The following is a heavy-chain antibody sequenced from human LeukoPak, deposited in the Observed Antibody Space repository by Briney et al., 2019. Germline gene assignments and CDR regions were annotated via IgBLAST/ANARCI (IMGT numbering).Heavy chain of an antibody. CDR2: ISSSSSYI. D-gene: IGHD2-15*01. Sequence: GGSLRLSCAASGFTFSSYSMNWVRQAPGKGLEWVSSISSSSSYIYYADSVKGRFTISRDNAKSSLYLQMNSLRAEDTAVYYCARVVLGGAAFLDYWGQGTLVTVSS. CDR1: GFTFSSYS. CDR3: ARVVLGGAAFLDY. J-gene: IGHJ4*02. V-gene: IGHV3-21*01.